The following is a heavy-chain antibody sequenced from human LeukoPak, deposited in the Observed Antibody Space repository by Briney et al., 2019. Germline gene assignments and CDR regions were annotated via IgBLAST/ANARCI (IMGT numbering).Heavy chain of an antibody. CDR3: ASSRYDSRGYYGIIGY. CDR1: GFTFSSYE. D-gene: IGHD3-22*01. J-gene: IGHJ4*02. V-gene: IGHV3-48*03. Sequence: PGGSLRLSCAASGFTFSSYEMNWVRQAPGKGLEWVSYISSSGSTIYYADAAKGRFTISRDNAKNSLYLQMNSLIAEHTALYYCASSRYDSRGYYGIIGYWGQETLVTVSS. CDR2: ISSSGSTI.